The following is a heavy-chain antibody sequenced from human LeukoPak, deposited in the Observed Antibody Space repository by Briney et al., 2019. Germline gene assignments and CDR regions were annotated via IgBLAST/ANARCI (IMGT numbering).Heavy chain of an antibody. J-gene: IGHJ4*02. D-gene: IGHD3-16*02. CDR3: ANTYYDYVWGSYRPWDYFDY. Sequence: ASAKVSCKASGGTFSSYAISWVRQAPGRGLEWMGRIIPIFGTANYAQKFQGRVTITADKSTSTAYMELSSLRSEDTAVYYCANTYYDYVWGSYRPWDYFDYWGQGTLVTVSS. V-gene: IGHV1-69*06. CDR2: IIPIFGTA. CDR1: GGTFSSYA.